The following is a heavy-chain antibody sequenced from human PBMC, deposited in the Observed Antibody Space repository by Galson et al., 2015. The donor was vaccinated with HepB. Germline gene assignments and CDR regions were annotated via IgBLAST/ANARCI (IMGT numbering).Heavy chain of an antibody. J-gene: IGHJ6*03. CDR3: ARARSTVTTSGNYHYYMDV. CDR1: GYTFTSYG. CDR2: ISAYNGNT. Sequence: SVKVSCKASGYTFTSYGISWVRQAPGQGLEWMGWISAYNGNTNYAQKLQGRVTMTTDTSTSTAYMELRSLRSDDTAVYYCARARSTVTTSGNYHYYMDVWGKGTTVTVSS. V-gene: IGHV1-18*01. D-gene: IGHD4-11*01.